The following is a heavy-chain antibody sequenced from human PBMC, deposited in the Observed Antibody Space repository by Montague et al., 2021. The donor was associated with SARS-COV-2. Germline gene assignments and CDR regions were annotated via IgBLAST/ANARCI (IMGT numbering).Heavy chain of an antibody. CDR3: ARVDAASGTPYCDY. Sequence: TLSLTCTVSGGSISSGSYSWSWIRQGPGKGLEWIGNIDYSGXAXYXXXXRXRATLSVDTSKNQFSLNLSSVTAADTAVYYCARVDAASGTPYCDYWGQGTLVTVSS. D-gene: IGHD6-13*01. CDR1: GGSISSGSYS. V-gene: IGHV4-31*03. J-gene: IGHJ4*02. CDR2: IDYSGXA.